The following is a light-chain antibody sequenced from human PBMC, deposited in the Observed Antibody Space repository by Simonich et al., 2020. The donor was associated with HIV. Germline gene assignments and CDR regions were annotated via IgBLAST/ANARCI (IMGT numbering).Light chain of an antibody. CDR1: SSDVGGNTY. V-gene: IGLV2-14*03. J-gene: IGLJ2*01. CDR3: SSYTSGSTLV. Sequence: QSALTQPASVSGSPGQSITISCTETSSDVGGNTYVSWYRQHPGKAPKPLIYDVNNRPSGVSNRFSGSKSGNTASLTISGLQAEDEADYYCSSYTSGSTLVFGGGTKLTVL. CDR2: DVN.